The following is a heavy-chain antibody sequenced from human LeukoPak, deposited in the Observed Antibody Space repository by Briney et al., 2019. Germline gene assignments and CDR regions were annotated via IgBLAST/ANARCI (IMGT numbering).Heavy chain of an antibody. J-gene: IGHJ3*02. D-gene: IGHD3-22*01. CDR3: AKLLHYDSSGYFETDAFDI. Sequence: SGGSLRLSCAASGFAFSSYGMSWVRQAPGKGLEWVSAISGSGGSTYYADSVKGRFTISRDNSKNTLYLQMNSLRAEDTAVYYCAKLLHYDSSGYFETDAFDIWGQGTMVTVSS. CDR1: GFAFSSYG. V-gene: IGHV3-23*01. CDR2: ISGSGGST.